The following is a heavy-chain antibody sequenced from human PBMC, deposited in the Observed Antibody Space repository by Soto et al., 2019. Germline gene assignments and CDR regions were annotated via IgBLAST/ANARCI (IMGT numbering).Heavy chain of an antibody. V-gene: IGHV4-39*01. J-gene: IGHJ6*02. Sequence: SETLSLTCTVSGDSIISNSYYWAWIRQSPGKGLEWIGNMYYSGSTYYNLSPKSRVTMSVDTSKNQFSLKISSVTAADTSVYYCARIVVIPAAPNYYNYYGVDVWGRGTTVTVSS. D-gene: IGHD2-2*01. CDR1: GDSIISNSYY. CDR2: MYYSGST. CDR3: ARIVVIPAAPNYYNYYGVDV.